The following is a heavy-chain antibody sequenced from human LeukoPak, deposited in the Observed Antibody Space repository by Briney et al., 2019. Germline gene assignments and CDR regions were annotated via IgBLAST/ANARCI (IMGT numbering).Heavy chain of an antibody. CDR1: GGTLSSYA. J-gene: IGHJ4*02. V-gene: IGHV1-69*05. Sequence: ASVKVSCKASGGTLSSYAISWVRQAPGQGLEWMGGIIPIFGTANYAQKFQGRVTITTDESTSTAYMELSSLRSEDTAVYYCAREVRGDIDYWGQGTLVTVSS. D-gene: IGHD3-10*01. CDR3: AREVRGDIDY. CDR2: IIPIFGTA.